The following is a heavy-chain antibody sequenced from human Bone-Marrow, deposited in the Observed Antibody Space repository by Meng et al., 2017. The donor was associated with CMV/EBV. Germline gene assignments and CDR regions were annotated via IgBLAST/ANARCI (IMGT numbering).Heavy chain of an antibody. V-gene: IGHV3-30-3*01. CDR1: GFTFSSYA. D-gene: IGHD2-2*01. CDR3: AKDSTTYCSSTSCHSRYGMDV. Sequence: GGSLRLSCAASGFTFSSYAMHWVRQAPGKGLEWVAVISYDGSNKYYADSVKGRFTISRDNSKNTLYLQMNSLRAEDTALYYCAKDSTTYCSSTSCHSRYGMDVWGQGTTVTVSS. CDR2: ISYDGSNK. J-gene: IGHJ6*02.